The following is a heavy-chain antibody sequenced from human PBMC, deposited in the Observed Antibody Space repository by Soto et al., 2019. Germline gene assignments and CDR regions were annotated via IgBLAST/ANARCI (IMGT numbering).Heavy chain of an antibody. J-gene: IGHJ4*02. CDR1: GGSISSYY. CDR3: AREYSSSWYGVAFDY. V-gene: IGHV4-59*01. CDR2: IYYSGST. Sequence: SETLSLTCTVSGGSISSYYWSWIRQPPGKGLEWIGYIYYSGSTNYNPSLKSRVTISVDTSKNQFSLKLSSVTAADTAVYYSAREYSSSWYGVAFDYWGQGTLVTVSS. D-gene: IGHD6-13*01.